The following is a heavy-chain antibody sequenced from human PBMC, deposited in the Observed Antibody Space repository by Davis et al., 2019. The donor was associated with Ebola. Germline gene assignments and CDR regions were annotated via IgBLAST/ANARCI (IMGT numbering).Heavy chain of an antibody. CDR2: ISQSGST. CDR1: GGSISSSNW. Sequence: MPSETLSLTCTVSGGSISSSNWWSWVRQPPGKGLEWIGEISQSGSTNYNPSLKSRVTISIDTSKNQFSLKLSSVTAADTAVYHCARGRDYDFWSRGQGTLVTVSS. J-gene: IGHJ4*02. V-gene: IGHV4-4*02. CDR3: ARGRDYDFWS. D-gene: IGHD3-3*01.